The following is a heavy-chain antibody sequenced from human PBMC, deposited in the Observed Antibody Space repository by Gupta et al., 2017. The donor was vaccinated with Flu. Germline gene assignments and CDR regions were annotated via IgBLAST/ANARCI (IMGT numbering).Heavy chain of an antibody. D-gene: IGHD3-22*01. CDR2: IIGSGGST. CDR1: SSYG. CDR3: AKVHYYDSGGYFGSFLFDY. J-gene: IGHJ4*02. V-gene: IGHV3-23*01. Sequence: SSYGRSWVRQAPGKGLEWVSAIIGSGGSTYYADSVKGRFTISRDNSKNTLDLQMNSLRAEDTAVYYCAKVHYYDSGGYFGSFLFDYWGQGTRVTVSA.